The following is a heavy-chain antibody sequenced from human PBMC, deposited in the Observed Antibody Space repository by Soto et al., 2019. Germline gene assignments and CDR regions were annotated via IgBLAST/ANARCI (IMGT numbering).Heavy chain of an antibody. CDR1: GFTFSGYG. J-gene: IGHJ4*02. Sequence: QVQLVESGGGVVQPGRSLRLSCVASGFTFSGYGMHWVRQAPGKGLEWVSIIRDDGSNIYYADSVRGRFAISRDNYNNTFFLQMDSLGAEDRAVYYCARDGVGATAFWGYLDYWGQGALVTVSS. CDR3: ARDGVGATAFWGYLDY. V-gene: IGHV3-33*01. D-gene: IGHD3-16*01. CDR2: IRDDGSNI.